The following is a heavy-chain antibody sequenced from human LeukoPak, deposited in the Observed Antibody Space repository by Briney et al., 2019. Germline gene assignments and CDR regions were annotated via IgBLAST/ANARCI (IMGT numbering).Heavy chain of an antibody. CDR2: IYPGDSDT. J-gene: IGHJ3*02. CDR1: GYSFTSYW. CDR3: ARRDPRAIAAAGWAFDI. V-gene: IGHV5-51*01. Sequence: KNGESLKISCKGSGYSFTSYWIGWVRQMPGKGLEWMGIIYPGDSDTRYSPSFQGQVTISADKSISTAYLQWSSLKASDTAMYYCARRDPRAIAAAGWAFDIWGQGTMVTVSS. D-gene: IGHD6-13*01.